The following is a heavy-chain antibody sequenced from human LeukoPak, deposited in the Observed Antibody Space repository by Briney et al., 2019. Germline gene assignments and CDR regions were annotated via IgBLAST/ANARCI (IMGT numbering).Heavy chain of an antibody. D-gene: IGHD2-2*01. CDR3: ATYYCSRSSCYPYHFDY. V-gene: IGHV1-18*01. CDR2: ISAENGNT. J-gene: IGHJ4*02. Sequence: ASVKVSFKASGYTFTSYGINWVRQAPGQGLEWMGWISAENGNTKYAQKLQGRVTMTTDTSTSTAYMELRSLRSDDTAVYYCATYYCSRSSCYPYHFDYWGQGTLVTVSS. CDR1: GYTFTSYG.